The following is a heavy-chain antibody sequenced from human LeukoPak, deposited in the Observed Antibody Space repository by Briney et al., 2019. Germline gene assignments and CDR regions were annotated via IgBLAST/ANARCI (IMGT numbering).Heavy chain of an antibody. CDR3: ARDAYGSGSYYNYYGMDV. J-gene: IGHJ6*02. D-gene: IGHD3-10*01. CDR1: GYNFGTRW. Sequence: GESLKISCKGSGYNFGTRWVAWVRQMPGKGLEWMGIIYPDDSDARYSPSFQGQVTISADKSINTAYLQWSSLKASDTAIYFCARDAYGSGSYYNYYGMDVWGQGTTVTVSS. CDR2: IYPDDSDA. V-gene: IGHV5-51*01.